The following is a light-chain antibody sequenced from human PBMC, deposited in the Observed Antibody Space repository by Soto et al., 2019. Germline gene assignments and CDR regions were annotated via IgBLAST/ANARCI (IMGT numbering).Light chain of an antibody. V-gene: IGLV2-14*01. CDR2: DVS. CDR3: SSYSGSSTLDVV. Sequence: QSALTQPASVSGSPGQSITISCTGTSSDVGGYNYVSWYQQHPGKAPKLMIYDVSNRPSGVSNRFSGSNSGNTASLTISGLQAEDEADYYCSSYSGSSTLDVVFGGGTKLTVL. J-gene: IGLJ2*01. CDR1: SSDVGGYNY.